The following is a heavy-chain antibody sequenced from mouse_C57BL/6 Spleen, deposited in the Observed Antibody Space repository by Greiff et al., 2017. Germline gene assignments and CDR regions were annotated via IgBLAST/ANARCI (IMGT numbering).Heavy chain of an antibody. Sequence: QVQLKQPGAELVKPGASVKLSCKASGYTFTSYWMHWVKQRPGQGLEWIGMIHPNSGSTNYNEKFKSKATLTVDKSSSTAYMQLSSLTSEDSAVYYCAREGGNYLSYFDYWGQGTTLTVSS. CDR1: GYTFTSYW. CDR2: IHPNSGST. J-gene: IGHJ2*01. V-gene: IGHV1-64*01. D-gene: IGHD2-1*01. CDR3: AREGGNYLSYFDY.